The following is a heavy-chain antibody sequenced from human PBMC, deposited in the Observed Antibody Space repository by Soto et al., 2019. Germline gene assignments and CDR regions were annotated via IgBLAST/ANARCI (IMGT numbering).Heavy chain of an antibody. V-gene: IGHV4-4*02. J-gene: IGHJ4*02. D-gene: IGHD3-10*01. CDR3: ARLVYDTRLNYMYFDF. Sequence: PSETLSLTCAVSGVSISSGNWWTWVRQSPQRGLEYIGEIFHDGTANYYPSFERRVAISVDTSKNQFSLKLTSVTAADTAIYFCARLVYDTRLNYMYFDFWVQGTLVTV. CDR1: GVSISSGNW. CDR2: IFHDGTA.